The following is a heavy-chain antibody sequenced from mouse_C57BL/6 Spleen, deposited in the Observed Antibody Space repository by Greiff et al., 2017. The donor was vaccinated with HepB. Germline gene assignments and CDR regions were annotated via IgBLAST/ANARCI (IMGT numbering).Heavy chain of an antibody. Sequence: QVQLQQSGAELVRPGASVTLSCKASGYTFTDYEMHWVKQTPVHGLEWIGAIDPETGGTAYNQKFKGKAILTAYKSSSTAYMELRSLTSEDSAVYYCTSRLRYRYFDVWGTGTTVTVSS. CDR3: TSRLRYRYFDV. J-gene: IGHJ1*03. CDR1: GYTFTDYE. D-gene: IGHD1-1*01. V-gene: IGHV1-15*01. CDR2: IDPETGGT.